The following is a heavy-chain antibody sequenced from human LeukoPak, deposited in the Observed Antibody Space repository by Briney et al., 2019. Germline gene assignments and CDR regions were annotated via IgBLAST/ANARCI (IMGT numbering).Heavy chain of an antibody. Sequence: SVKVSCKASGGTFSSYAISWVRQAPGRGLEWMGGIIPIFGTANYAQKFQGRVTITTDESTSTAYMELSSLRSEDTAVYYCASQPYYYDSSGYSRAEDYWGQGTLVTVSS. CDR3: ASQPYYYDSSGYSRAEDY. D-gene: IGHD3-22*01. CDR1: GGTFSSYA. J-gene: IGHJ4*02. V-gene: IGHV1-69*05. CDR2: IIPIFGTA.